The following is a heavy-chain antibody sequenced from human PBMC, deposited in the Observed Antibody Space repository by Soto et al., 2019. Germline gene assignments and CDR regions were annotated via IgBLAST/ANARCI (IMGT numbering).Heavy chain of an antibody. CDR3: ARGINYYDSGDDAFDI. D-gene: IGHD3-10*01. V-gene: IGHV1-8*01. CDR1: GHTFSSSD. J-gene: IGHJ3*02. CDR2: MNPNRGNT. Sequence: ASGKVSCKASGHTFSSSDTNGVRQATGQGLEWMGWMNPNRGNTGYAQRFQGRVTMTRNTSISTAYMELSSLRSEDTAVYYCARGINYYDSGDDAFDIWG.